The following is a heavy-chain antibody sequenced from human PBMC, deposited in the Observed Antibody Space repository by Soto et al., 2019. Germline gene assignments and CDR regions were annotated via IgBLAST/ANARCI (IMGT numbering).Heavy chain of an antibody. V-gene: IGHV2-5*01. Sequence: SGPTLVNPTQTLTLTCTFSGFSLSTSGVGVGWIRQPPGKALEWLALIYWNDDKRYSPSLKSRLTITKDTSKNQVVLTMTNMDPVDTATYYCVHILQPRRKYYYYGMDVWGQGTTVTVSS. CDR1: GFSLSTSGVG. D-gene: IGHD4-4*01. CDR3: VHILQPRRKYYYYGMDV. CDR2: IYWNDDK. J-gene: IGHJ6*02.